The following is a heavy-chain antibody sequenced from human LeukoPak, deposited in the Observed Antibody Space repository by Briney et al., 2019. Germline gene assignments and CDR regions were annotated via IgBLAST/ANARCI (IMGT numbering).Heavy chain of an antibody. D-gene: IGHD2-15*01. J-gene: IGHJ3*02. CDR3: AGHLGAYCSGGSCYLRSTDAFDI. CDR1: GGSISSGGYY. Sequence: SETLSLTCTVSGGSISSGGYYWSWIRQHPGKGLEWIGYIYYSGSTYYNPSLKSRVTISVDTSKNQFSLKLSSVTAADTAVYYCAGHLGAYCSGGSCYLRSTDAFDIWGQGTMVTVSS. CDR2: IYYSGST. V-gene: IGHV4-31*03.